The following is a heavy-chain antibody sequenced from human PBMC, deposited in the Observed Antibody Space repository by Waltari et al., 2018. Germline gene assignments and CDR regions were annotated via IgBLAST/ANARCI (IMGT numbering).Heavy chain of an antibody. CDR3: ARATYYYDSSGSPFYYYMDV. D-gene: IGHD3-22*01. CDR1: GGSFSGYY. CDR2: INHSGST. J-gene: IGHJ6*03. V-gene: IGHV4-34*01. Sequence: QVQLQQWGAGLLKPSETLSLTCAVYGGSFSGYYWSWIRQPPGKGLEWIGEINHSGSTNYNPSLKSRVTISVDTSKNQFSLKLSSVTAADTAVYYCARATYYYDSSGSPFYYYMDVWGKGTTVTVSS.